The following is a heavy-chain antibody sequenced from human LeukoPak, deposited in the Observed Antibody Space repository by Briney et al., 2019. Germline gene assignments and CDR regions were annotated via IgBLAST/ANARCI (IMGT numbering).Heavy chain of an antibody. D-gene: IGHD1-26*01. Sequence: GRSLRLSCAASGFTFSNYGMHWVRQAPGKGLEWVANIQQDGSEKYYVDSVKGRFTISRDNAKNSLYLQMNSLRAEDTAVYYCARNPPRYFNWGQGTLVTVSS. V-gene: IGHV3-7*03. CDR2: IQQDGSEK. CDR1: GFTFSNYG. J-gene: IGHJ4*02. CDR3: ARNPPRYFN.